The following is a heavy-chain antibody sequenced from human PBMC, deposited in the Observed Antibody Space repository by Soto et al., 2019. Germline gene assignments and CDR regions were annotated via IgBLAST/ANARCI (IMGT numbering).Heavy chain of an antibody. Sequence: QVQLVQSGAEVKKPGASVKVSCKASGYTFTSYDINWVRQATGQGLEWMGWMNPNSGNTGYAQKFQGRVTMTRNTSIITAYMELRSLRAEDTAVYYCARRVSAYYYYSDGMDVWGQGTTVTVSS. J-gene: IGHJ6*02. CDR2: MNPNSGNT. CDR1: GYTFTSYD. V-gene: IGHV1-8*01. CDR3: ARRVSAYYYYSDGMDV.